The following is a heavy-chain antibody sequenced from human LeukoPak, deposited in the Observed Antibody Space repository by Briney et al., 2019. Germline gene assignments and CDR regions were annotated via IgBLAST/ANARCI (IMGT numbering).Heavy chain of an antibody. CDR2: ISWNSGSI. V-gene: IGHV3-9*01. Sequence: SLSLSFAASGFTFDYYAMHWVRPAPGKGLEWVSGISWNSGSIGYADSVKGRFTISRDNAKNSLYLQMNSLRAEDTALYYCAKAKGAVADKDAFDIWGQGTMVTVSS. J-gene: IGHJ3*02. CDR3: AKAKGAVADKDAFDI. D-gene: IGHD6-19*01. CDR1: GFTFDYYA.